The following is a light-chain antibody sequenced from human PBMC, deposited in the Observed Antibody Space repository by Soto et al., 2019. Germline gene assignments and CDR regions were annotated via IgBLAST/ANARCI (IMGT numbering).Light chain of an antibody. CDR2: DAS. Sequence: EIVLTQSPATLSLSPGESATLSCRASQSVSTYLAWYQQKPGQAPRLLIYDASNRVTGIPARFRGSGSGTDFTLTISSLEPDDFAVYYCQQRSNWQITFGQGTRLEN. CDR1: QSVSTY. J-gene: IGKJ5*01. CDR3: QQRSNWQIT. V-gene: IGKV3-11*01.